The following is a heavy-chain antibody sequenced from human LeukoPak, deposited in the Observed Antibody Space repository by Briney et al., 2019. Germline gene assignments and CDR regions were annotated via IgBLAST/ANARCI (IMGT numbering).Heavy chain of an antibody. J-gene: IGHJ5*02. CDR3: ARGMVLRFLEWLTEPHYNWFDP. Sequence: SETLSLTCAVYGGSFSGYYWSWIRQPPGKGLEWIGEINHSGSTNYNPSLKSRVTISVDTSKNQFSLKLSSVTAADTAVYYCARGMVLRFLEWLTEPHYNWFDPWGQGTLVTVSS. CDR1: GGSFSGYY. CDR2: INHSGST. V-gene: IGHV4-34*01. D-gene: IGHD3-3*01.